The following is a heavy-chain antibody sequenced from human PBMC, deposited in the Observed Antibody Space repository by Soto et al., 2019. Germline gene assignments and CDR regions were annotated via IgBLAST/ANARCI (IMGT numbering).Heavy chain of an antibody. CDR1: GFTFSSYA. CDR3: AKGFVVVVAATPTAFDI. V-gene: IGHV3-23*01. CDR2: ISGSGGST. Sequence: EVQLLESGGGLGQPGGSLRLSCAASGFTFSSYAMSWVRQAPGKGLEWVSAISGSGGSTYYADSVKGRFTISRDNSKNTLYLQMNSLRAENTAVYYCAKGFVVVVAATPTAFDIWGQGTMVTVSS. J-gene: IGHJ3*02. D-gene: IGHD2-15*01.